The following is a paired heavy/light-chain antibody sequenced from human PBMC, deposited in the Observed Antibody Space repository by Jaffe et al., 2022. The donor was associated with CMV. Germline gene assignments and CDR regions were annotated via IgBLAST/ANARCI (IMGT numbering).Light chain of an antibody. Sequence: DIVMTQSPDSLAVSLGERATINCKSSQSVLYSSNNKNYLAWYQQKPGQPPKLLIYWASTRESGVPDRFSGSGSGTDFTLTISSLQAEDVAVYYCQQYYSTPSFGPGTKVDIK. CDR2: WAS. V-gene: IGKV4-1*01. J-gene: IGKJ3*01. CDR1: QSVLYSSNNKNY. CDR3: QQYYSTPS.
Heavy chain of an antibody. V-gene: IGHV1-3*01. CDR3: ASREHYDSSGYYYVDSRGLYAFDI. Sequence: QVQLVQSGAEVKKPGASVKVSCKASGYTFTSYAMHWVRQAPGQRLEWMGWINAGNGNTKYSQKFQGRVTITRDTSASTAYMELSSLRSEDTAVYYCASREHYDSSGYYYVDSRGLYAFDIWGQGTMVTVSS. J-gene: IGHJ3*02. CDR1: GYTFTSYA. CDR2: INAGNGNT. D-gene: IGHD3-22*01.